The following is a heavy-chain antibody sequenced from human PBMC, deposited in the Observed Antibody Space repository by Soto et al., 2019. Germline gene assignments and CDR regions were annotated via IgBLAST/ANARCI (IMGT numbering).Heavy chain of an antibody. Sequence: EVQLLESGGGLVQPGGSLRLSCAASGFTFSSYAMSWVRQAPGKGLEWVSAISGSGGSTYYADSVKGRFTISRDNSNNTLYLQINSLRAEDTAVYYCAKATGKIPGPFDYWGQGTLVTVSS. CDR2: ISGSGGST. J-gene: IGHJ4*02. V-gene: IGHV3-23*01. CDR1: GFTFSSYA. CDR3: AKATGKIPGPFDY.